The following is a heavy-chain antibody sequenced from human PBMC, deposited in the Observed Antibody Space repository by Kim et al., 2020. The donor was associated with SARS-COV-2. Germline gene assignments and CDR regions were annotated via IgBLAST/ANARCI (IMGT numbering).Heavy chain of an antibody. D-gene: IGHD1-1*01. CDR3: ARVYSGSHHFDY. V-gene: IGHV3-21*01. Sequence: IYYADSVKGRFIISRDNAEHSLYLQMNSLRAEDTAVYYCARVYSGSHHFDYWGQGTLVTVSS. J-gene: IGHJ4*02. CDR2: I.